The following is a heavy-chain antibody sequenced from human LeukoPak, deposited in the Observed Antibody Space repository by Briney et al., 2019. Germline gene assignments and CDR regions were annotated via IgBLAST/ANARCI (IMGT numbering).Heavy chain of an antibody. V-gene: IGHV3-11*01. D-gene: IGHD2-15*01. J-gene: IGHJ4*02. CDR1: GFTFSDYY. CDR3: ARVPRYCSGGSCYRLDY. Sequence: GGSLRLSCAASGFTFSDYYMSWIRQAQGKGLEWVSYISSSGNTIYYADSVKGRFTISRDNGKNSLYLQVTSLRAEDTAVYYCARVPRYCSGGSCYRLDYWGQGTLVTVSS. CDR2: ISSSGNTI.